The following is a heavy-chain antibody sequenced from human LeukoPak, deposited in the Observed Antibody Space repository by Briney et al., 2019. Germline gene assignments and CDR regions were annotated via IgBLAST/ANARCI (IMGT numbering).Heavy chain of an antibody. CDR2: IYYSGST. J-gene: IGHJ4*02. CDR1: GGTISSYS. D-gene: IGHD4-17*01. V-gene: IGHV4-59*01. Sequence: PSETLSLTCTVSGGTISSYSMSWIRQPPGKGLEWIGDIYYSGSTNYNPSLKSRVTITVDTSKTHFPLKQSSVPAADTAAYYCATGGLRTTKHGDYFDYWGQGTLVTVSS. CDR3: ATGGLRTTKHGDYFDY.